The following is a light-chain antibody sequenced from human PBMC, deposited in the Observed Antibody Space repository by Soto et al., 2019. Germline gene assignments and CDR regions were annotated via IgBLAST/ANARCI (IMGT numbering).Light chain of an antibody. Sequence: DIQMTQSPSTLSASVVDRVTITCRASQSISSWLAWYQQKPDKAPKLLIYDASSLESGVPSRFSGSGSGTEFTLTISSLQPDDFATYYYQQYNSYWTFGQGTKVDIK. V-gene: IGKV1-5*01. CDR2: DAS. CDR3: QQYNSYWT. J-gene: IGKJ1*01. CDR1: QSISSW.